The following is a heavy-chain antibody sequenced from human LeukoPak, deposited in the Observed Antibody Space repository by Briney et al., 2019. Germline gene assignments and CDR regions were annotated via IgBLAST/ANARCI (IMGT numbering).Heavy chain of an antibody. J-gene: IGHJ4*02. Sequence: GGSLTLSCTPCRVLLSVRQIHWPRQAPGKGLEWISDISSSGTTTYYADSVKGRFTISRDNAMNSLYLQMNSRRAQDTAVYYCTILAVATIFAGWGRGTLVTVSS. CDR1: RVLLSVRQ. CDR3: TILAVATIFAG. V-gene: IGHV3-48*03. CDR2: ISSSGTTT. D-gene: IGHD6-19*01.